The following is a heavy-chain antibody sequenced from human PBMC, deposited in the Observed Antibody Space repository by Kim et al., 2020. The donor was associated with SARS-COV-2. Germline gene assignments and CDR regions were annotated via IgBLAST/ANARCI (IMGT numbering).Heavy chain of an antibody. CDR1: GFTFSSYG. Sequence: LSLTCAASGFTFSSYGMHWVRQAPGKGLEWVAVIWYDGSNKYYADSVKGRFTISRDNSKNTLYLQMNSLRAEDTAVYYCARNWNYYYYYGMDVWGQG. D-gene: IGHD1-1*01. CDR2: IWYDGSNK. CDR3: ARNWNYYYYYGMDV. V-gene: IGHV3-33*01. J-gene: IGHJ6*02.